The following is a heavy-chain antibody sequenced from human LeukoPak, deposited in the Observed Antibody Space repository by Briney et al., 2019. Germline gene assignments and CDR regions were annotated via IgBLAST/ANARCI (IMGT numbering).Heavy chain of an antibody. Sequence: GGSLRLSCAASGFTFSSHSLNWVRQAPGKGLEWVSYISASSGNIKYADSVKGRFTISRDNAKNSLYLQMNSLRAEDTAVYYCARDYLWAFDFWGQGTMVTVSS. CDR3: ARDYLWAFDF. CDR1: GFTFSSHS. V-gene: IGHV3-48*01. D-gene: IGHD3-16*01. CDR2: ISASSGNI. J-gene: IGHJ3*01.